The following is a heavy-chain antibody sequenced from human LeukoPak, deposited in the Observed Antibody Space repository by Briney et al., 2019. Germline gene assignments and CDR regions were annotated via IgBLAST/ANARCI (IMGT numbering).Heavy chain of an antibody. CDR2: ISGSGGST. CDR3: TTDRLVRGYYYYYGMDV. Sequence: PGGSLRLSCAASGFIFSSYTMSWVRQAPGKGLEWVSAISGSGGSTYYADSVKGRFTISRDNSKNTLYLQMNSLKTEDTAVYYCTTDRLVRGYYYYYGMDVWGQGTTVTVSS. V-gene: IGHV3-23*01. D-gene: IGHD3-16*01. J-gene: IGHJ6*02. CDR1: GFIFSSYT.